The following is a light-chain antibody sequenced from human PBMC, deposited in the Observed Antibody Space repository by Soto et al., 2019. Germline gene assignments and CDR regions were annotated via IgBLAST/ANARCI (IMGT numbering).Light chain of an antibody. Sequence: EIVMTQSPVTLSLSPGERATLSCRASQSISTKLAWYQQKPGQAPRLLIYGASTRATGIPARFSGSGSGTDFILTISSLQSEDFAVYWCQQYDNWPRTFGQGTKVDIK. CDR1: QSISTK. CDR3: QQYDNWPRT. J-gene: IGKJ1*01. V-gene: IGKV3-15*01. CDR2: GAS.